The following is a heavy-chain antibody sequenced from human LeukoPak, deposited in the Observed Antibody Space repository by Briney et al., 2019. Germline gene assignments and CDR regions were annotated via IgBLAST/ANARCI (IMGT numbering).Heavy chain of an antibody. V-gene: IGHV4-34*01. CDR3: ATGASCGGGSCYADAFDI. Sequence: SETLSLTCAVYGGSFSGYYWRWIRQPPGKGLEWIGEINHRGSTNYNPSLKSRVIISVDTSKKQFSLKLSSVTAADTAVYYCATGASCGGGSCYADAFDIWGQGTMVTVSS. CDR2: INHRGST. CDR1: GGSFSGYY. J-gene: IGHJ3*02. D-gene: IGHD2-15*01.